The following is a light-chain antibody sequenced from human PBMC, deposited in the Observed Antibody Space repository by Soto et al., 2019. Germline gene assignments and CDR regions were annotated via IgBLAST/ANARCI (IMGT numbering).Light chain of an antibody. CDR3: QQYEGNPT. J-gene: IGKJ1*01. CDR2: DAS. CDR1: QTIKRW. Sequence: IQLTQSPSTRSASIGEKVVITCRPSQTIKRWLAWYQQRPGLAPRLLIYDASTLESGVPSRFSGSGSETEFTLTISSLKPDDFATYHCQQYEGNPTFGQGTTVEVK. V-gene: IGKV1-5*01.